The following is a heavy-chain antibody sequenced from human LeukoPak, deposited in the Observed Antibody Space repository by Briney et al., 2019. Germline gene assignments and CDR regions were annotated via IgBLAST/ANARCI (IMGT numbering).Heavy chain of an antibody. Sequence: GRSLRLSCTASGFTFGDYAMTWVRQAPGKGLEWVGFIRSKVYGGTPEYAASVKGRFTISRDDSKGIAYLQMNSLKTEDTAVYYCTRDQTPYYWSQGTLVTVSS. J-gene: IGHJ4*02. CDR2: IRSKVYGGTP. V-gene: IGHV3-49*04. CDR3: TRDQTPYY. CDR1: GFTFGDYA.